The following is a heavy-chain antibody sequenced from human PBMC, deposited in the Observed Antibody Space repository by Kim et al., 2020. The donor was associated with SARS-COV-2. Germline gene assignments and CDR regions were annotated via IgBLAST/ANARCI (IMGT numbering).Heavy chain of an antibody. Sequence: SETLSLTCTVSGGSISSSSYYWGWIRQPPGKGLEWIGSIYYSGSTYYNPSLKSRVTISVDTSKNQFSLKLSSVTAADTAVYYCASTTYYYGSGSPSWGQGTLVTVSS. CDR3: ASTTYYYGSGSPS. CDR2: IYYSGST. V-gene: IGHV4-39*01. J-gene: IGHJ4*02. D-gene: IGHD3-10*01. CDR1: GGSISSSSYY.